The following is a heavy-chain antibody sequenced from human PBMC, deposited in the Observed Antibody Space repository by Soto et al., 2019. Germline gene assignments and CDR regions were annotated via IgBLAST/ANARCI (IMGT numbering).Heavy chain of an antibody. D-gene: IGHD6-13*01. Sequence: GASVKVSCKASGYTFTSYYMHWVRQAPGQGLEWMGIINPSGGSTSYAQKFQGRVTMTRDTSTSTVYMELSSLRSEDTAVYYCARDQVVIAAAGTFLDAFDIWGQGTMVTVSS. CDR2: INPSGGST. V-gene: IGHV1-46*01. J-gene: IGHJ3*02. CDR1: GYTFTSYY. CDR3: ARDQVVIAAAGTFLDAFDI.